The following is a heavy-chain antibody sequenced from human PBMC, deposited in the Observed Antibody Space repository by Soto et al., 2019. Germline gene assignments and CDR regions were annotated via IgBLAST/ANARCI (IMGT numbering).Heavy chain of an antibody. D-gene: IGHD3-22*01. Sequence: QLQLQESGSGLVKPSQTLSLTCAVSGDSISSGGYSWNWIRQPPGKGLEWIGYIYHSGGTDYNPSLKSRVTITVDSSNNQFSLKLSSVTAADTAVYSCARDSRSGYYLEYWGQGTLVTVSS. V-gene: IGHV4-30-2*01. CDR3: ARDSRSGYYLEY. CDR2: IYHSGGT. CDR1: GDSISSGGYS. J-gene: IGHJ4*02.